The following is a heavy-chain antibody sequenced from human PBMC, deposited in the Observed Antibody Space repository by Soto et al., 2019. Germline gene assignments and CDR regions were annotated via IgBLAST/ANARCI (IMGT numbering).Heavy chain of an antibody. V-gene: IGHV4-31*03. J-gene: IGHJ4*02. CDR3: ASGTFNTIYFDF. CDR2: IYYTGAA. CDR1: GGSITTGGTY. Sequence: SETLSLTCSVSGGSITTGGTYWSWARLLPGKGLQWVGYIYYTGAAYYNPALKSRVTISLDTSENRFSLKLTSVTAADTAVYYCASGTFNTIYFDFWGQGRQVTVSS.